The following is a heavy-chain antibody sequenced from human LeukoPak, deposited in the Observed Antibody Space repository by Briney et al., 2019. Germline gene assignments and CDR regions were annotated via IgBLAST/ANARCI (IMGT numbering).Heavy chain of an antibody. V-gene: IGHV1-69*04. CDR3: ARFAQYRGGDCYSRWFDP. J-gene: IGHJ5*02. Sequence: SVKVSCKASGGTFSSYAISWVRQAPGQVLEWMGRIIPILGIANYAQKFQGRVTITADKSTSTACMELSSLRSEDTAVYYCARFAQYRGGDCYSRWFDPWGQGTLVTVSS. D-gene: IGHD2-21*02. CDR2: IIPILGIA. CDR1: GGTFSSYA.